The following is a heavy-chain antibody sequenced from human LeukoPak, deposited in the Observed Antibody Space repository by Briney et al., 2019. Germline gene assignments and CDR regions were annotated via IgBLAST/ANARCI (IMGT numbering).Heavy chain of an antibody. D-gene: IGHD3-10*01. Sequence: SVKVSCKASGGTFSSYAISWVRQAPGQGLEWMGRIIPIFGTANYAQKFQGRVAITTDESTSTAYMELSSLRSEDTAVYYCARGGITMVRGVIANGGNWFDPWGQGTLVTVSS. CDR2: IIPIFGTA. CDR3: ARGGITMVRGVIANGGNWFDP. J-gene: IGHJ5*02. CDR1: GGTFSSYA. V-gene: IGHV1-69*05.